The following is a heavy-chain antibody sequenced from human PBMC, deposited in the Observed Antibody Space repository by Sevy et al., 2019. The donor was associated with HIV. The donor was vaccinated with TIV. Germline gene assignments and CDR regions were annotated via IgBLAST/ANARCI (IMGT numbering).Heavy chain of an antibody. J-gene: IGHJ4*02. V-gene: IGHV1-2*06. CDR3: ARDSSIGATHPDY. Sequence: ASVKVSCKASGYTFTGYYMHWVRQAPGQGLEWMGRINPNSGGTNYAQKFQGRVTMTRDMSISTAYMELSRLRSDDTAVYYCARDSSIGATHPDYWGQGTLVTVSS. CDR2: INPNSGGT. D-gene: IGHD1-26*01. CDR1: GYTFTGYY.